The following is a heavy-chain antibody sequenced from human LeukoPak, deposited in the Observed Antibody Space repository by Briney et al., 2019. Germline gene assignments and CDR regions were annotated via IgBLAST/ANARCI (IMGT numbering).Heavy chain of an antibody. Sequence: ASVKVSCKASGYTFTSYGISWVRQAPGQGFEWMGWISAYNGNTNYAQKLQGRVTMTTDTSTSTACMELRSLRSDDTAVYYCARDQGDSSGYYEVDYWGQGTLVTVSS. J-gene: IGHJ4*02. CDR1: GYTFTSYG. CDR3: ARDQGDSSGYYEVDY. D-gene: IGHD3-22*01. CDR2: ISAYNGNT. V-gene: IGHV1-18*01.